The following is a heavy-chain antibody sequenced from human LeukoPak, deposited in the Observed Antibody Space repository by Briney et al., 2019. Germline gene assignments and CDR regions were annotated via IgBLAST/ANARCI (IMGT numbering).Heavy chain of an antibody. J-gene: IGHJ4*02. CDR2: IYYSGST. V-gene: IGHV4-59*01. Sequence: SETLSLTCTVSGGSISSYYWSWIRQPPGKGLEWIGYIYYSGSTNYNPSLKSRVTISVDTSKNQFSLKLSSVTAADTAVYYCARKRREYYGSDGLFDYWGQGALVTVSS. CDR3: ARKRREYYGSDGLFDY. D-gene: IGHD3-10*01. CDR1: GGSISSYY.